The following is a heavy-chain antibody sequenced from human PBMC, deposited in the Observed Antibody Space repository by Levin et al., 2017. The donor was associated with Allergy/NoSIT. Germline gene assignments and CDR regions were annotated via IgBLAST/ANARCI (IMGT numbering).Heavy chain of an antibody. CDR1: GFTFSTYA. D-gene: IGHD2-15*01. J-gene: IGHJ4*02. CDR3: AKGEGGSYSTGLDY. CDR2: IGSGGGT. V-gene: IGHV3-23*01. Sequence: GGSLRLSCAASGFTFSTYAMSWVRQAPGKGLEWVSSIGSGGGTYYAESVKGRFTISRDNSKNTLYLQMNSLRAEDTALYYCAKGEGGSYSTGLDYWGQGTLLTVSS.